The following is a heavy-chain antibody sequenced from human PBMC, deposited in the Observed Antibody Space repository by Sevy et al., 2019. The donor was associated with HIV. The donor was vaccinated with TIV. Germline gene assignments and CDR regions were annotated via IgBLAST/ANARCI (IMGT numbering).Heavy chain of an antibody. CDR3: ARALNYDYIWGSYRSFDY. D-gene: IGHD3-16*02. CDR2: ISAYNGNT. CDR1: GYTFTSYG. V-gene: IGHV1-18*01. Sequence: ASVNVSCKASGYTFTSYGISWVRQAPGQGLEWMGWISAYNGNTNYAQKLQGRVTMTTDTSTSTAYMELRSLRSDDTAVYYCARALNYDYIWGSYRSFDYWGQGTLVTVSS. J-gene: IGHJ4*02.